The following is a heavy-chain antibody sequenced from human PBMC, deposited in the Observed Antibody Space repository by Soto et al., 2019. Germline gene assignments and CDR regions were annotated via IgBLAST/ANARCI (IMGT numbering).Heavy chain of an antibody. Sequence: PGESLKISCKGSGYSFTNYWIGWVRQMPGKGLEWIGFIYPGDSDTKYSPSFQGQVTISADKSTNTAYLQWSTLKASDTAMYYCGRSPGLIPTVMEDWGQGTLVTVSS. V-gene: IGHV5-51*01. CDR1: GYSFTNYW. CDR3: GRSPGLIPTVMED. D-gene: IGHD4-17*01. CDR2: IYPGDSDT. J-gene: IGHJ4*02.